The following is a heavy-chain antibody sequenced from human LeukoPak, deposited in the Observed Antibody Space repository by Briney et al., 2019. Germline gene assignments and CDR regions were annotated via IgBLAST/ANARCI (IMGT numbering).Heavy chain of an antibody. CDR3: ARHAYSFGQRTDY. Sequence: PSETLSLTCTVSGGSISSSTYYWGWIRQPPGKGREGIGSIYYSGTTYYMSSLKSRVNISADTSKSQFSLKLSSVTAADTAVYYCARHAYSFGQRTDYWGQGTLVTVSS. D-gene: IGHD5-18*01. J-gene: IGHJ4*02. CDR2: IYYSGTT. V-gene: IGHV4-39*01. CDR1: GGSISSSTYY.